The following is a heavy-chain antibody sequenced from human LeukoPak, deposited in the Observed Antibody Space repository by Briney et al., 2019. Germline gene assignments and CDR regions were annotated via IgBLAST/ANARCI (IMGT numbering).Heavy chain of an antibody. CDR3: VTELGMATRTPGY. J-gene: IGHJ4*02. CDR2: INSSSSYI. D-gene: IGHD5-24*01. CDR1: GFTFSSYS. V-gene: IGHV3-21*01. Sequence: GGSLRLSCAASGFTFSSYSMNWVRQAPGKGLEWVSSINSSSSYIYYADSVKGRFTISRDNAKNTLYLQMNSLRAEDTAVYYCVTELGMATRTPGYWGQGTLVTVSS.